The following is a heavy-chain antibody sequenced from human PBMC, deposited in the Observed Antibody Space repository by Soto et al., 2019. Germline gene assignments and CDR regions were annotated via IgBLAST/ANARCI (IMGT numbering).Heavy chain of an antibody. V-gene: IGHV3-23*01. D-gene: IGHD4-17*01. CDR2: ISPSGANT. CDR1: RFTFSSYA. J-gene: IGHJ4*02. CDR3: AKGANGDYDY. Sequence: GGSLRLSCAASRFTFSSYALSWVRQAPGKGLEWVSAISPSGANTYYADSVKGRFTISRDNSKSTLYLQMNSLRTEDTTLYYCAKGANGDYDYWGQGTLVTVSS.